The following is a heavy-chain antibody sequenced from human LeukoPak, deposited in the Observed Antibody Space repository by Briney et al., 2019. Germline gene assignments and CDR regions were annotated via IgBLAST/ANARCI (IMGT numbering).Heavy chain of an antibody. CDR1: GFTFSAYA. J-gene: IGHJ3*02. CDR2: IRGGGRSA. CDR3: ARDPNGDYIGAFDM. Sequence: GGSLRLSCTASGFTFSAYAMMWVRQAPGKGPEWVSAIRGGGRSAFYADSVKGRFTISRDNSKYTLFLQMNSLRAEDTAVYYCARDPNGDYIGAFDMWGPGTMVTVSS. D-gene: IGHD4-17*01. V-gene: IGHV3-23*01.